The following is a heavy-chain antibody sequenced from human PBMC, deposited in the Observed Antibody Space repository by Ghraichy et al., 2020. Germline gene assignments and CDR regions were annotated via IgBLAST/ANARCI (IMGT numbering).Heavy chain of an antibody. V-gene: IGHV3-49*02. J-gene: IGHJ4*02. Sequence: WEEIIRSKAYGGTTEYAASVKGRFTISRDDSKGIAYLQMDSLKTEDTAVYYCTRPLYSSGWYVGNWGQGTLVTVSS. CDR3: TRPLYSSGWYVGN. D-gene: IGHD6-19*01. CDR2: IRSKAYGGTT.